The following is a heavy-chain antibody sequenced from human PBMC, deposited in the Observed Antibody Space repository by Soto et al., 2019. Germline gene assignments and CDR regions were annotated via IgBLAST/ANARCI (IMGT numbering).Heavy chain of an antibody. Sequence: GGSLRLSCAASGFTFSSYAMSWVRQAPGKGLEWVSAISGSGGSTYYADSVKGRFTISRDNSKNTLYLQMNSLRAEDTAVYYCAKEHYDFGRQPDRGNWFDPWGQGTLVTVSS. J-gene: IGHJ5*02. CDR1: GFTFSSYA. CDR2: ISGSGGST. V-gene: IGHV3-23*01. D-gene: IGHD3-3*01. CDR3: AKEHYDFGRQPDRGNWFDP.